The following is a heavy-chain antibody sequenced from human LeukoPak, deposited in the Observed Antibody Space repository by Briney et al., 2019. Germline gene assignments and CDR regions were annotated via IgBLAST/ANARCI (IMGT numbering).Heavy chain of an antibody. D-gene: IGHD5-18*01. V-gene: IGHV1-69*13. CDR3: ARGYSYGPYYFDY. Sequence: SVKVSCKASGGTFISYAISWVRQAPGQGLEWMGGIIPIFGTANYAQKFQGRVTITADESTSTAYMELSSLRSEDTAVYYCARGYSYGPYYFDYWGQGTLVTVSS. J-gene: IGHJ4*02. CDR1: GGTFISYA. CDR2: IIPIFGTA.